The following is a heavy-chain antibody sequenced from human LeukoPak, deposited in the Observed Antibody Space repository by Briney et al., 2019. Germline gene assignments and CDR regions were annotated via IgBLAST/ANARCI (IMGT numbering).Heavy chain of an antibody. D-gene: IGHD1-26*01. V-gene: IGHV4-31*03. J-gene: IGHJ5*02. CDR1: GGSISSGGYY. CDR2: IYYSGST. CDR3: ARGRGTSTYNWFDP. Sequence: SETLSLTCTVSGGSISSGGYYWSWIRQHPGKGLEWIGYIYYSGSTYYNPSLKSRVTISVDTSKTQFSLKLSSVTAADTAVYYCARGRGTSTYNWFDPWGQGTLVTVSS.